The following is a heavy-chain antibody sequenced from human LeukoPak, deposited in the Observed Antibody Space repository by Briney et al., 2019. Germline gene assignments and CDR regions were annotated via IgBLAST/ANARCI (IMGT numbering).Heavy chain of an antibody. V-gene: IGHV1-2*02. CDR1: GYTFTGYY. CDR3: ARVRYRLAETYIDY. D-gene: IGHD3-16*01. J-gene: IGHJ4*02. CDR2: INPNSGGT. Sequence: ASVKVSCKASGYTFTGYYMHWVRQAPGQGLEWMGWINPNSGGTNYAQKFQGRVTMTRDTSISTAYMELSRLRSDDTAVYYCARVRYRLAETYIDYWGQGTLVPVSS.